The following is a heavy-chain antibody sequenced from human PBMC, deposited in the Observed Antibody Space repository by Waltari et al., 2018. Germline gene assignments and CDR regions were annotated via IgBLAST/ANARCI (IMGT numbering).Heavy chain of an antibody. D-gene: IGHD3-22*01. V-gene: IGHV1-3*01. CDR1: GYTFTSYA. CDR2: INAGNGNT. Sequence: QVQLVQSGAEVKKPGASVKVSCKASGYTFTSYAMHWVRQAPGQRLGWMGWINAGNGNTKDSQKFQGRVTITRDTSASTAYMELSSLRSEDTAVYYCARGSYYYDSSGYYYGGYFDYWGQGTLVTVSS. J-gene: IGHJ4*02. CDR3: ARGSYYYDSSGYYYGGYFDY.